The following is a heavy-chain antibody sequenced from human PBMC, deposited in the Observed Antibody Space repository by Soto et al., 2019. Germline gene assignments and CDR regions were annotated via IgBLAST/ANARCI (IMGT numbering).Heavy chain of an antibody. Sequence: QVQLQESGPGLVKPSETLSLTCTVSGGSISSYYWSWIRQPPGKGLEWIGYIYYSGSTNYNPSLKSRVTISVDTSKNLFSLKLRSVTAADTAVYYCARHGSLAAAGTADFDYWGQGTLVTVSS. D-gene: IGHD6-13*01. CDR2: IYYSGST. CDR3: ARHGSLAAAGTADFDY. V-gene: IGHV4-59*08. J-gene: IGHJ4*02. CDR1: GGSISSYY.